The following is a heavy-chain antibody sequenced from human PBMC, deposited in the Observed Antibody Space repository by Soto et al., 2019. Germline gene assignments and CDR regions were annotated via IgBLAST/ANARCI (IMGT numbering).Heavy chain of an antibody. CDR3: AKDRSYYDSSGYYDY. D-gene: IGHD3-22*01. CDR1: GFTFSSYG. J-gene: IGHJ4*02. V-gene: IGHV3-30*18. Sequence: PGGSLRLSCAASGFTFSSYGMHWVRQAPGKGLEWVAVISYDGSNKYYADSVKGRFTISRDNSKNTLYLQMNSLRAEDTAVYYCAKDRSYYDSSGYYDYWGQGTLVTVSS. CDR2: ISYDGSNK.